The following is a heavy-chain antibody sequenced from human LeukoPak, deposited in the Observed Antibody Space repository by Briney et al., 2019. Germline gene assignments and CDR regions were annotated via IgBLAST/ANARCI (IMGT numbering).Heavy chain of an antibody. CDR1: GFSFTTYW. J-gene: IGHJ5*02. CDR2: IKQDGSEQ. V-gene: IGHV3-7*01. CDR3: ARPLMYYYGSETYFWFDP. D-gene: IGHD3-10*01. Sequence: GGSLRLSCAAAGFSFTTYWMGWVRQAPGKGLEWVANIKQDGSEQYYVDSVKGRFTISRDNAKNSLSLQMNSLRAEDTAVYYCARPLMYYYGSETYFWFDPWGQGTLVTVSS.